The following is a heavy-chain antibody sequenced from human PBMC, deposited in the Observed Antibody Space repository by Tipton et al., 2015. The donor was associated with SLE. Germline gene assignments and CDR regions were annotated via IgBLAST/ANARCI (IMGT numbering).Heavy chain of an antibody. D-gene: IGHD1-26*01. CDR1: GFTVSSNY. V-gene: IGHV3-13*01. Sequence: SLRLSCAASGFTVSSNYMSWVRQATGKGLEWVSAIGTAGDTYYPGSVKGRFTISRENAKNSLYLQMNSLRAGDTAVYYCARGGGSYNWFDPWGQGTLVTVSS. CDR2: IGTAGDT. CDR3: ARGGGSYNWFDP. J-gene: IGHJ5*02.